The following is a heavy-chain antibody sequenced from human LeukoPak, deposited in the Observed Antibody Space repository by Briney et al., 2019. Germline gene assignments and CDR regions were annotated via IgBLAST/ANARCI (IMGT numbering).Heavy chain of an antibody. Sequence: ASVKVSCKAPGYTFTGYYMHWVRQAPGQGLEWMGWINPNSGGTNYAQKFQGRVTMTRDTSISTAYMELSRLRSDDTAVYYCARAGGMIVVATDYWGQGTLVTVSS. CDR1: GYTFTGYY. CDR2: INPNSGGT. J-gene: IGHJ4*02. D-gene: IGHD3-22*01. CDR3: ARAGGMIVVATDY. V-gene: IGHV1-2*02.